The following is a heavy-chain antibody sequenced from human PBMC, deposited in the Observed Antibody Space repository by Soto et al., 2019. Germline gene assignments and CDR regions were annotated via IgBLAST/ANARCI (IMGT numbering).Heavy chain of an antibody. V-gene: IGHV4-31*03. CDR1: GCSISTDGYY. J-gene: IGHJ4*02. CDR3: ARVIAASGTSYYFDY. D-gene: IGHD6-25*01. Sequence: SETLSLTCTFSGCSISTDGYYWSWIRQHPGKGLEWIGYIYYSGSTYYNPSLKSRVTISVDTSKNQFSLKLSSVTAADTAVYYCARVIAASGTSYYFDYWGQGTVVTVSS. CDR2: IYYSGST.